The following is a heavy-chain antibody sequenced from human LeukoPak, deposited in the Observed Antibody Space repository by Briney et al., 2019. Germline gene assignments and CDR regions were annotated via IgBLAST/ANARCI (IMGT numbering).Heavy chain of an antibody. Sequence: PGGSLRLSCAASGFTLSSYAMSWVRQAPGKGLEWVSAISVSGNTYHADSVKGRFTISRDSSKNTLYLQMNRLRAEDAAVYYCAKLDYYDSSGYSPHYDAFDIWGQGTMVTVSS. CDR1: GFTLSSYA. D-gene: IGHD3-22*01. CDR2: ISVSGNT. CDR3: AKLDYYDSSGYSPHYDAFDI. V-gene: IGHV3-23*01. J-gene: IGHJ3*02.